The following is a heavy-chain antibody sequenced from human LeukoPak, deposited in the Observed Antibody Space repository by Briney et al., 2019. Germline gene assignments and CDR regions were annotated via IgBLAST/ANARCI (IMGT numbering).Heavy chain of an antibody. CDR3: SRDGGLY. CDR2: ISTYNGNT. CDR1: GYGFTDYY. D-gene: IGHD3-16*01. V-gene: IGHV1-18*04. Sequence: ASVKVSCKASGYGFTDYYTHWVRQAPGQGLEWVGWISTYNGNTDYPQKLQGRVTLTTDTSTSTAYMELRSLRSDDTAVYYCSRDGGLYWGQGTLVTVSS. J-gene: IGHJ4*02.